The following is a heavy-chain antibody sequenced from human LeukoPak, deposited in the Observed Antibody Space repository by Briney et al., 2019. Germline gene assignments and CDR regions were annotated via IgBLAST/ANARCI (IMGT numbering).Heavy chain of an antibody. CDR3: ARGSDSIWLSLY. Sequence: PSETLSLTCAVYGVSSSGYYWSWIRQPPGKGLEWIGQINHGGGTIYNPSLKSRVTISVDTSKNQFSLRLNSVTAADTAVYYCARGSDSIWLSLYWGQGTLVTVSS. V-gene: IGHV4-34*01. J-gene: IGHJ4*02. CDR2: INHGGGT. D-gene: IGHD6-19*01. CDR1: GVSSSGYY.